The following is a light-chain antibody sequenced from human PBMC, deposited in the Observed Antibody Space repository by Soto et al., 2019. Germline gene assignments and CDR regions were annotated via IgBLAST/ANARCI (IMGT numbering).Light chain of an antibody. CDR2: GAS. CDR3: QQYGDSRT. V-gene: IGKV3-20*01. Sequence: EVVLTQSPGTLSLSPGERATLSCRASQSVSSRLAWYQQKPGQAPRLLIYGASSRATDIPDRFSGSGSGAELTLTISRLEPEDFAVYYCQQYGDSRTFGQGTKVEIK. J-gene: IGKJ1*01. CDR1: QSVSSR.